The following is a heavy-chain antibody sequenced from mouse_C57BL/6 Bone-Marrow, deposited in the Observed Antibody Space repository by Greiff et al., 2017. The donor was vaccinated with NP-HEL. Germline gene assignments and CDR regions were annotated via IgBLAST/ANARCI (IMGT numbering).Heavy chain of an antibody. CDR1: GFPITSGYY. J-gene: IGHJ1*03. V-gene: IGHV12-3*01. D-gene: IGHD2-3*01. CDR2: ITHSGET. CDR3: AGDYDGYWYFDV. Sequence: QLQASGPGLVKPSQSLFLTCSISGFPITSGYYWIWIRQPPGKPLEWMGYITHSGETFYNPSLQSPFSISRETDKNQFFLQLSSVSTEDTAMYYCAGDYDGYWYFDVWGTGTTVTVSA.